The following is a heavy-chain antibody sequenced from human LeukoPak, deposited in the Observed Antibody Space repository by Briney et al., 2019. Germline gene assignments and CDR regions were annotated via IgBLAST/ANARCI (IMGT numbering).Heavy chain of an antibody. CDR1: GFTFSSYA. CDR2: ISGSGGST. Sequence: GASLRLSCAASGFTFSSYAMSWVRQAPGKGLEWVSAISGSGGSTYYADSVKGRFTISRDNSKNTLYLQMNSLRAEDTAVYYCAKDGLRYFDWLSRYYFDYWGQGTLVTVSS. D-gene: IGHD3-9*01. J-gene: IGHJ4*02. CDR3: AKDGLRYFDWLSRYYFDY. V-gene: IGHV3-23*01.